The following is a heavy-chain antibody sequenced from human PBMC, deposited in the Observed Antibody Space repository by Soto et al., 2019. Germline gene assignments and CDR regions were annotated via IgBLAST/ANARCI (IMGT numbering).Heavy chain of an antibody. CDR3: ARDRGVAPPVAGNTHYYYDMDV. Sequence: QDQLVQSGVEVKKPGASVKVSCKASGYSFTNYGITWVRQAPGQGLEWKGWMRAYNGNTNYAQKFQGRVTMTTDAATSTASFELKSLRSDETAVYYCARDRGVAPPVAGNTHYYYDMDVWGKGTTVTVSS. CDR2: MRAYNGNT. D-gene: IGHD6-19*01. J-gene: IGHJ6*03. CDR1: GYSFTNYG. V-gene: IGHV1-18*01.